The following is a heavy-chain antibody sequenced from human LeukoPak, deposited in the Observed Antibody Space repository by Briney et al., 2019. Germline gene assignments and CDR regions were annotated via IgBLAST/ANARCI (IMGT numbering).Heavy chain of an antibody. CDR1: GYSFPTYW. Sequence: GESLKISCRGSGYSFPTYWIGWVHQMPGKGLEWVGIIYPDDSDTRYSPSFQGQVTISADKSISTAYLQWSSLQASDTAIYYCATPRQQLLGDAFDIWGQGTMVTVSS. D-gene: IGHD5-24*01. CDR3: ATPRQQLLGDAFDI. CDR2: IYPDDSDT. J-gene: IGHJ3*02. V-gene: IGHV5-51*07.